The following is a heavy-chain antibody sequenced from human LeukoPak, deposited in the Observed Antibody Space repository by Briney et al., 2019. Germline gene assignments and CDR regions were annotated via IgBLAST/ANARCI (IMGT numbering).Heavy chain of an antibody. V-gene: IGHV3-21*01. D-gene: IGHD2-2*01. CDR1: GFTFSSYS. J-gene: IGHJ4*02. CDR2: ISSSSSYI. CDR3: ARDPRYCSSTSCPPGGY. Sequence: PGGSLRLSCAVSGFTFSSYSMNWVRQAPGKGLEWVSSISSSSSYIYYADSVKGRFTISRDNAKNSLYLQMNSLRAEDTAVYYCARDPRYCSSTSCPPGGYWGQGTLVTVSS.